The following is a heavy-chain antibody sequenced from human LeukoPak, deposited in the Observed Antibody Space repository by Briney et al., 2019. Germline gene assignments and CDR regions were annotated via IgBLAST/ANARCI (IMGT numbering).Heavy chain of an antibody. CDR2: ISAFNANT. V-gene: IGHV1-18*04. D-gene: IGHD6-25*01. J-gene: IGHJ3*01. Sequence: ASVKVSCKASGYTFNTHGFAWVRQAPGQGLEWMGWISAFNANTNYAQSLQGRVTMTTDTSTSTAYMELRNLRSDDTAVYYCARGMEDVVGIAASPFDFWGQGTMVTVSS. CDR3: ARGMEDVVGIAASPFDF. CDR1: GYTFNTHG.